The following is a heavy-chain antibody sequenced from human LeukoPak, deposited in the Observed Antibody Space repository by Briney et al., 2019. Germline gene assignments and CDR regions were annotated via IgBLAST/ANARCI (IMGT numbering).Heavy chain of an antibody. Sequence: SVKVSCKASGYTFTSYGISWVRQAPGQGLEWMGGIIPIFGTANYAQKFQGRVTITADESTSTAYMELSSLRSEDTAVYYCARSEIQLWVSNIWGQGTMVTVSS. V-gene: IGHV1-69*13. D-gene: IGHD5-18*01. CDR2: IIPIFGTA. CDR3: ARSEIQLWVSNI. J-gene: IGHJ3*02. CDR1: GYTFTSYG.